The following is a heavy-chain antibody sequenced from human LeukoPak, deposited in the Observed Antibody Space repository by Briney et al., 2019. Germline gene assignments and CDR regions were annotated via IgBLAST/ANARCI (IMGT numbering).Heavy chain of an antibody. J-gene: IGHJ4*02. Sequence: PSETLSLTCTVSGGSISSYYWSWIRQPPGKGLEWIGEINHSGSTNYNPSLKSRVTISVDTSKNQFSLKLSSVTAADTAVYYCARGPMQLVQKPYLNWGQGTLVTVSS. CDR3: ARGPMQLVQKPYLN. V-gene: IGHV4-34*01. CDR1: GGSISSYY. CDR2: INHSGST. D-gene: IGHD6-13*01.